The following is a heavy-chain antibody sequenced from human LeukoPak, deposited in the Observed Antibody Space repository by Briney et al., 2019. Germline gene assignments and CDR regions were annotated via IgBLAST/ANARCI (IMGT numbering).Heavy chain of an antibody. J-gene: IGHJ6*02. V-gene: IGHV3-30*18. CDR2: ISYDGSNK. CDR3: AKGRDFMDV. CDR1: GFTFSSYG. Sequence: GRSLRLTCAASGFTFSSYGMHWVRQAPGKGLEWVAVISYDGSNKYYADSVKGRFTISRDNFKNTLYLQMNSLRAEDTAVYYCAKGRDFMDVWGQGTTVTVSS.